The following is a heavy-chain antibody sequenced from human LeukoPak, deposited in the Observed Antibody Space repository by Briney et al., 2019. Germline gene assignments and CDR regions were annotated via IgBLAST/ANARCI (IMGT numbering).Heavy chain of an antibody. CDR1: GFACRSYS. Sequence: GGSLRLSCVASGFACRSYSVIWVRQARGRGLEGVSSMNTNTFIYYADSVKGRFTIFRDNPKNSLYLPMNNLRAEEQAVYYWARVYTYNGDYRYAFDIRGQETMVTVSS. CDR2: MNTNTFI. V-gene: IGHV3-21*01. J-gene: IGHJ3*02. D-gene: IGHD4-17*01. CDR3: ARVYTYNGDYRYAFDI.